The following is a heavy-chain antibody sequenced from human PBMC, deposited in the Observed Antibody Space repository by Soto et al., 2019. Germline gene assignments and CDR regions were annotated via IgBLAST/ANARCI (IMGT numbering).Heavy chain of an antibody. Sequence: QVQLVESGGGVVQPGRSLRLSCAASGFTFSSYAMHWVRQAPGKGLVWVAVISYDGSDKYYADSVKGRFTISRDNSKNTLNLQMNSLRADDTAVYYCAKALGELSPESYDYWGQGTLITVSS. CDR1: GFTFSSYA. J-gene: IGHJ4*02. CDR2: ISYDGSDK. V-gene: IGHV3-30*18. CDR3: AKALGELSPESYDY. D-gene: IGHD3-16*02.